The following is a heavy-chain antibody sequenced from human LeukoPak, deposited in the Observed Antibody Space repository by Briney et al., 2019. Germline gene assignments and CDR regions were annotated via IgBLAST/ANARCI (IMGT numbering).Heavy chain of an antibody. CDR1: GFTFSSYA. V-gene: IGHV3-23*01. CDR3: AKALVRGVTTLDY. D-gene: IGHD3-10*01. CDR2: IGESGDST. J-gene: IGHJ4*02. Sequence: GGSLRLSCAASGFTFSSYAMSWVRQAPGKGLEWVSRIGESGDSTKYADSVKGRFTISRDNSKNTLYLQMNSLRAEDTAVYYCAKALVRGVTTLDYWGQGTLVTVSS.